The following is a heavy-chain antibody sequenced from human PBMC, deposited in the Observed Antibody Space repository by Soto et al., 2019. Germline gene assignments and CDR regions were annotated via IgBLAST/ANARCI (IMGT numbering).Heavy chain of an antibody. V-gene: IGHV3-11*05. CDR1: GFTFSDYY. J-gene: IGHJ5*02. CDR2: ISSSSSYR. CDR3: ARDPYSSNWYVSGWFDP. Sequence: QVQLVKSGGSLVKPGGSLRLSCAASGFTFSDYYMSWIRQAPGKGLEWVSYISSSSSYRNYADSVKGRFTISRDNAKNSLYLQMNSLRAEDTAVYYCARDPYSSNWYVSGWFDPWGQGTLVTVSS. D-gene: IGHD6-13*01.